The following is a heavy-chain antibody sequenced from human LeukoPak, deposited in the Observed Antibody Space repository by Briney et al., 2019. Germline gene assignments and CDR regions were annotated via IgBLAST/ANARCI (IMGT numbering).Heavy chain of an antibody. CDR3: ARWASSRYGDYVY. D-gene: IGHD4-17*01. Sequence: ASVKVSCKASGYTFTSYDINWVRQAPGQGLEWMGWMNPNSGNTGYAQKFQGRVTMTRNTSISTAYMELSSLRSEDTAVYYCARWASSRYGDYVYWGQGTLVTVSS. V-gene: IGHV1-8*01. CDR2: MNPNSGNT. J-gene: IGHJ4*02. CDR1: GYTFTSYD.